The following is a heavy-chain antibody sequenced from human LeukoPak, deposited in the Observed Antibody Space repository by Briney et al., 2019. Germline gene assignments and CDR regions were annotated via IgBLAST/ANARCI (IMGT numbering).Heavy chain of an antibody. Sequence: SETLSLTCTVSGGSVSSGSYYWSWIRQPPGKGLEWIGYIYYRGSTNYNPSLKSRVTISVDTSKNQFSLKLSSVTAADTAVYYCARGVAVAGNLDYWGQGTLVTVSS. CDR3: ARGVAVAGNLDY. J-gene: IGHJ4*02. CDR1: GGSVSSGSYY. V-gene: IGHV4-61*01. D-gene: IGHD6-19*01. CDR2: IYYRGST.